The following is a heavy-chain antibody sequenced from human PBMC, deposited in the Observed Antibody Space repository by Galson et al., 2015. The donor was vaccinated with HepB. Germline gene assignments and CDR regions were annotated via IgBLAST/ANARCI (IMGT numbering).Heavy chain of an antibody. D-gene: IGHD3-10*01. CDR3: AKERSQSYSGC. CDR2: ISGDDSRT. CDR1: GFTFSSSA. V-gene: IGHV3-23*01. J-gene: IGHJ4*02. Sequence: SLRLSCAASGFTFSSSAMSWVRQTPGKGLEWVTAISGDDSRTYYADSVKGRFTISRDNSKNTLYLQMNSLRVEDTAIYYCAKERSQSYSGCWGQGALVTVSS.